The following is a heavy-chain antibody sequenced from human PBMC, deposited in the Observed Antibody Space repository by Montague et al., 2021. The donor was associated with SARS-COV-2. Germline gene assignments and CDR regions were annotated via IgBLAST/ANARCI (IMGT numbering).Heavy chain of an antibody. V-gene: IGHV6-1*01. CDR3: AREGEWELQGPRHSSFYFAMDV. CDR2: TYYRSKWYN. Sequence: CAISGDSVASNSAAWIWIRQSPSRGLEWLARTYYRSKWYNEYAVSVKSRINIIPDTSKNHLSLQVNSVTPEDTAVYYCAREGEWELQGPRHSSFYFAMDVWGQGTSVTVS. J-gene: IGHJ6*02. D-gene: IGHD1-26*01. CDR1: GDSVASNSAA.